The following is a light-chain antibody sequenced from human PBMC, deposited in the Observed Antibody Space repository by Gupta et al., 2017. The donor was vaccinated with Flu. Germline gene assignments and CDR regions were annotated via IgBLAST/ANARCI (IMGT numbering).Light chain of an antibody. Sequence: IQMTQSPSSLSASVGDRVTILCRESQGINHYLAWFQQKPGKNPKLLIYAASTVKSGVPSRFSGSGSGTDFTLTIRSRQPEDVASYYCQKENSAPLTFGQGTKVEIK. CDR3: QKENSAPLT. J-gene: IGKJ1*01. V-gene: IGKV1-27*01. CDR2: AAS. CDR1: QGINHY.